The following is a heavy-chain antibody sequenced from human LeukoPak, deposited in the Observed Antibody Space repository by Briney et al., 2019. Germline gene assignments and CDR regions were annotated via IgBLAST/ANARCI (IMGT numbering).Heavy chain of an antibody. J-gene: IGHJ6*03. D-gene: IGHD6-19*01. V-gene: IGHV3-20*01. CDR2: INWNGGST. CDR1: GFTFYHSR. Sequence: GGSLRLSSAPSGFTFYHSRMRWVPHTPRKGLECVSGINWNGGSTGYADSVKGRFTISRDNAKNSLYLQMNSLRAEDTALYHCARNAVAGTFYYYMDVWGKGTTVTVSS. CDR3: ARNAVAGTFYYYMDV.